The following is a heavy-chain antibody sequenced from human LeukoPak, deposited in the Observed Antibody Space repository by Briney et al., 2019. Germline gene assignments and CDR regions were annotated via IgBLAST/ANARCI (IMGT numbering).Heavy chain of an antibody. J-gene: IGHJ5*02. CDR2: MNPNSGNT. Sequence: ASVKVSCKASGYTFTSYDISWVRQATGQGLEWMGWMNPNSGNTGYAQKFQGRVTMTRNTYISTAYMELSSLRSEDTAVYYCARVLAADDGLYNWFDPWGQGTLVTVSS. V-gene: IGHV1-8*01. CDR1: GYTFTSYD. CDR3: ARVLAADDGLYNWFDP. D-gene: IGHD6-13*01.